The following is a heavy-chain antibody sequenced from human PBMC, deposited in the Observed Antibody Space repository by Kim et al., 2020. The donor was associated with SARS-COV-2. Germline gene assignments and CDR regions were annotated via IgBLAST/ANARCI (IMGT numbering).Heavy chain of an antibody. CDR1: GFTFDDYA. Sequence: GGSLRLSCAASGFTFDDYAMHWVRQAPGKGLEWVSGISWNSGSIGYADSVKGRFTISRDNAKNSLYLQMNSLRAEDTALYYCAKDRGTYYYDAFDIWGQGTMVTVSS. D-gene: IGHD3-10*01. CDR2: ISWNSGSI. CDR3: AKDRGTYYYDAFDI. V-gene: IGHV3-9*01. J-gene: IGHJ3*02.